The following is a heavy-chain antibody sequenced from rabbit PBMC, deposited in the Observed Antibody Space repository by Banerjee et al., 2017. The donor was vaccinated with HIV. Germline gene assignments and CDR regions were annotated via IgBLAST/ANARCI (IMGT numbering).Heavy chain of an antibody. J-gene: IGHJ4*01. V-gene: IGHV1S40*01. CDR2: IDAGSGST. CDR3: VRGDDYAGDGYEL. Sequence: QSLEESGGDLVKPGASLTLTCTASGLDFSSNAMCWVRQAPGKGLEWIACIDAGSGSTYYASWAKGRFTISKASSTTVTLQVTSLTAADTATYFCVRGDDYAGDGYELWGPGTLVTVS. D-gene: IGHD4-2*01. CDR1: GLDFSSNA.